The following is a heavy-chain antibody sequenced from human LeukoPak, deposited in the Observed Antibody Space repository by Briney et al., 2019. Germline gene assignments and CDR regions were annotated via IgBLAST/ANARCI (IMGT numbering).Heavy chain of an antibody. V-gene: IGHV3-48*04. D-gene: IGHD3-10*02. CDR3: AELGITMIGGV. CDR1: GFTLSSYS. CDR2: ISSSGSTI. J-gene: IGHJ6*04. Sequence: SGGSLRLSCAASGFTLSSYSMNWVRQAPGKWLEWVSYISSSGSTIYYADSVKGRFTISRDNAKNSLYLQMNSLRAEDTAVYYCAELGITMIGGVWGKGTTVTISS.